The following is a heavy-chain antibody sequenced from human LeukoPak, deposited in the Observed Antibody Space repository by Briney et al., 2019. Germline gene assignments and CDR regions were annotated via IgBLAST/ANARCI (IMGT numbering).Heavy chain of an antibody. Sequence: PGGSLRLSCSASGFTFSGYAMHWVRQAPGMGLEYVSAISSIGDNTYYADSVKGRFTISRDNSNNTLYLQMSSLRPEDTAVYYCVKIPGSYSIDYWGQGTLVTASS. J-gene: IGHJ4*02. D-gene: IGHD3-10*01. CDR2: ISSIGDNT. V-gene: IGHV3-64D*06. CDR1: GFTFSGYA. CDR3: VKIPGSYSIDY.